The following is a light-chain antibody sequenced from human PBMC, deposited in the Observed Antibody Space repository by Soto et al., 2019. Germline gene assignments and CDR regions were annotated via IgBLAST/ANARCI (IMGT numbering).Light chain of an antibody. V-gene: IGKV3-20*01. CDR2: GAS. CDR3: HQYVTSPPYT. CDR1: QSISRS. J-gene: IGKJ2*01. Sequence: EIVLTQSPGTLYLSPGERATLSCRASQSISRSLAWYQQKPGQAPRLLIYGASSRVTGIPDRFSGSGSGTDFTLTISRLEPEDFAVYFCHQYVTSPPYTFGQGTKLEIK.